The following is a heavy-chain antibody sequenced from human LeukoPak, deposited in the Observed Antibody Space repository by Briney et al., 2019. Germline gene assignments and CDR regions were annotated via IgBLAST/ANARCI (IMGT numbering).Heavy chain of an antibody. CDR2: ISGSGGST. CDR3: AIQVGGYSSGWYDF. CDR1: GFTFSSYA. J-gene: IGHJ5*01. V-gene: IGHV3-23*01. Sequence: GGSLRLSCAASGFTFSSYAMSWVRQAPGKGLEWVSAISGSGGSTYYADSVKGRFTISSDNSKNTLYLQMNSLRAEDTAVYYCAIQVGGYSSGWYDFWGQGTLVTVSS. D-gene: IGHD6-19*01.